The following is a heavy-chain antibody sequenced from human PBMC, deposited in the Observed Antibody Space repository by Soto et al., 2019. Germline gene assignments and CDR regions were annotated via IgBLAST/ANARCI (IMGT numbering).Heavy chain of an antibody. CDR3: ASYGSGHYYYYGMDV. CDR2: IYYSGST. Sequence: SEILSLTCTVSGGSISSGGYYWSWIRQHPGKGLEWIGYIYYSGSTYYNPSLKSRVTISVDTSKNQFSLKLSSVTAADTAVYYCASYGSGHYYYYGMDVWGQGTTVTVSS. D-gene: IGHD3-10*01. V-gene: IGHV4-31*03. CDR1: GGSISSGGYY. J-gene: IGHJ6*02.